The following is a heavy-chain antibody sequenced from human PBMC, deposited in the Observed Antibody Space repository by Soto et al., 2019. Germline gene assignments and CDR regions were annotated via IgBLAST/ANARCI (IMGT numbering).Heavy chain of an antibody. D-gene: IGHD3-22*01. J-gene: IGHJ3*02. CDR2: ISSSSSYT. CDR3: AKDQSFYYDSSGGSTDAFDI. CDR1: GFTFSDYY. Sequence: PGGSLRLSCAASGFTFSDYYMSWIRQAPGKGLEWVSYISSSSSYTNYADSVKGRFTISRDNAKNSLYLQMNSLRAEDTAVYYCAKDQSFYYDSSGGSTDAFDIWGQGTMVTVS. V-gene: IGHV3-11*06.